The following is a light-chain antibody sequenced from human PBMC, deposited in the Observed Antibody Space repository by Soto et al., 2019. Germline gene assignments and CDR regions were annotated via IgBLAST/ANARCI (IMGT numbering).Light chain of an antibody. CDR3: LSYDSEMSSPRYV. J-gene: IGLJ1*01. CDR2: GDS. V-gene: IGLV1-40*01. Sequence: QSVLTQPPSVSGAPGQRVTISCTGSSSNIGAGRDVHWYQQLPGTAPKLLIYGDSNLPSGVPDRFSGSKSAVSASLAITGLQDEDEAEYHCLSYDSEMSSPRYVVGTGTKLTV. CDR1: SSNIGAGRD.